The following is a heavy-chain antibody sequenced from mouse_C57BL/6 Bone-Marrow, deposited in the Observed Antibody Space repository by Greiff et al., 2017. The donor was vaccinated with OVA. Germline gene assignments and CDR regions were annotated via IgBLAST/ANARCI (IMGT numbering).Heavy chain of an antibody. CDR2: IWSGGST. CDR1: GFSLTSYG. D-gene: IGHD2-2*01. Sequence: VQGVESGPGLVQPSQSLSITCTVSGFSLTSYGVHWVRQSPGKGLEWLGVIWSGGSTDYNAAFISRLSISKDNSKSQVFFKMNSLQADDTAIYYCASYGYDWGGYAMDYWGQGTSVTVSS. CDR3: ASYGYDWGGYAMDY. V-gene: IGHV2-2*01. J-gene: IGHJ4*01.